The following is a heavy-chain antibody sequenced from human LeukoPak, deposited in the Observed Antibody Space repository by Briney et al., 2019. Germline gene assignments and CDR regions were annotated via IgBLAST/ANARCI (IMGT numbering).Heavy chain of an antibody. CDR1: GYTFTSYG. V-gene: IGHV1-18*01. CDR2: ISAYNGNT. J-gene: IGHJ3*02. CDR3: ARDAQIIVLMVYAIGHDAFDI. Sequence: GASVEVSCKASGYTFTSYGISWVRQAPGQGLEWMGWISAYNGNTNYAQKLQGRVTMTTDTSTSTAYMELRSLRSDDTAVYYCARDAQIIVLMVYAIGHDAFDIWGQGTMVTVSS. D-gene: IGHD2-8*01.